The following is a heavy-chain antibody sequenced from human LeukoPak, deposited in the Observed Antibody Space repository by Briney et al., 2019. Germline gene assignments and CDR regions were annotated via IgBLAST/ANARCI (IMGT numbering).Heavy chain of an antibody. Sequence: SETLSLTCTVSGGSISSYYWSWIRQPPGKGLEWIGYIYYSGSTNYNPSLKSRVTISLDTPKNQFSLKLGSVTAADTAVYYCARDKVVTAIEEGWFDPWGQGTLVTVSS. V-gene: IGHV4-59*01. D-gene: IGHD2-21*02. CDR3: ARDKVVTAIEEGWFDP. CDR2: IYYSGST. J-gene: IGHJ5*02. CDR1: GGSISSYY.